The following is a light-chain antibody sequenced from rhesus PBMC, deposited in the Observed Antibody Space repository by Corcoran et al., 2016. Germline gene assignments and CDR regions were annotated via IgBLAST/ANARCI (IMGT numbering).Light chain of an antibody. Sequence: DIQLTQSPSSLSASVGDRVTITCRASQGIRSFLAWYQQKPGKAPKFLISDASKLQSGVPSRFSGCGSGTDFTLTISSLQPEDFAIYYCQQRYSCPLTFGGGTKVEIK. V-gene: IGKV1-38*01. CDR1: QGIRSF. CDR3: QQRYSCPLT. J-gene: IGKJ4*01. CDR2: DAS.